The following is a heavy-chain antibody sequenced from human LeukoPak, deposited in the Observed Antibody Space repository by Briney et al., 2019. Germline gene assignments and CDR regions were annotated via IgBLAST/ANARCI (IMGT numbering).Heavy chain of an antibody. V-gene: IGHV5-51*01. CDR2: IYPGDSDT. CDR3: ASADGRSWSGSTDAFDI. CDR1: GYSFTSYW. J-gene: IGHJ3*02. Sequence: GESLKISCKGSGYSFTSYWIGWVRQMPGKGLEWMGIIYPGDSDTRYSPSFQGQVTISADKSISTAYLQWSGLKASDTAMYYCASADGRSWSGSTDAFDIWGQGTMVTVSS. D-gene: IGHD3-3*01.